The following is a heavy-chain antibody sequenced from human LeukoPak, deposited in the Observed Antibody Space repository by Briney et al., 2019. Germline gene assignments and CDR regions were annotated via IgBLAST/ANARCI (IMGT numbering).Heavy chain of an antibody. CDR2: IYLDDDK. CDR3: AHRDIKDSGGHYYFDY. V-gene: IGHV2-5*02. CDR1: GFSLNTSGVG. J-gene: IGHJ4*02. D-gene: IGHD2-15*01. Sequence: QTLTLTCTFSGFSLNTSGVGVGWIRQPPGKALEWLALIYLDDDKRYSPSLKSRLTITKDTSKNQVVLRMTNMDPADTATYYCAHRDIKDSGGHYYFDYWGQGTLVTVSS.